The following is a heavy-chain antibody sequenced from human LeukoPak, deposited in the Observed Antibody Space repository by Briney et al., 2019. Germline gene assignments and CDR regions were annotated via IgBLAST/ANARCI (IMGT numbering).Heavy chain of an antibody. J-gene: IGHJ6*04. CDR1: GGTFSSYA. V-gene: IGHV1-69*13. Sequence: SVTVSCKASGGTFSSYAISWVRQAPGQGLEWMGGIIPIFGTANYAQKFQGRVTITADESTSTAYMELSSLRSEDTAVYYCAGVGYSSSFPGLGDYYYYYGMDVWGKGTTVTASS. CDR2: IIPIFGTA. CDR3: AGVGYSSSFPGLGDYYYYYGMDV. D-gene: IGHD6-19*01.